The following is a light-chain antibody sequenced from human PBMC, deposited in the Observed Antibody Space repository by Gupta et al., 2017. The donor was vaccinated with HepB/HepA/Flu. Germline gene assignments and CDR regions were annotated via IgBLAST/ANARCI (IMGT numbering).Light chain of an antibody. Sequence: SYVLTQPPSVSVAPGKTARITCGGNNIGSKSVHGYQQKPGQAPVLVVYDDSDRPSGIPKRFSGSNSGNTATLTISRVEAGDEADYYCQVWDSRSDHSVVFGGGTKLTVL. CDR2: DDS. CDR1: NIGSKS. CDR3: QVWDSRSDHSVV. J-gene: IGLJ2*01. V-gene: IGLV3-21*03.